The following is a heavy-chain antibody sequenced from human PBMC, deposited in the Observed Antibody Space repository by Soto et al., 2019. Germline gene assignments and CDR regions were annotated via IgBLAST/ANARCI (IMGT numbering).Heavy chain of an antibody. J-gene: IGHJ4*02. CDR2: IDWDDDK. D-gene: IGHD3-10*01. Sequence: SGPTLVNPTQTLTLTCTFSGFSLSTSGMCVSWIRQPPGKALEWLARIDWDDDKYYSTSLKTRLTISKDTSKNQVVLTMTNMDPVDTATYYCARIITGMGGSGSYVIDYWGQGTLVTVSS. V-gene: IGHV2-70*11. CDR1: GFSLSTSGMC. CDR3: ARIITGMGGSGSYVIDY.